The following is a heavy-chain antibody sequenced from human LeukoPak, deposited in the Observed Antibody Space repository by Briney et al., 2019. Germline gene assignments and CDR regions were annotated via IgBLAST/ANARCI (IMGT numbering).Heavy chain of an antibody. D-gene: IGHD3-22*01. CDR3: ARGVYYDSSGYDDAFDI. CDR1: GFTFSSYA. V-gene: IGHV3-20*04. J-gene: IGHJ3*02. Sequence: GGSLRLSCAASGFTFSSYAMHWVRQAPGKGLEWVSGINWNGGSTGYADSVKGRFTISRDNAKNSLYLQMNSLRAEDTALYYCARGVYYDSSGYDDAFDIWGQGTMVTVSS. CDR2: INWNGGST.